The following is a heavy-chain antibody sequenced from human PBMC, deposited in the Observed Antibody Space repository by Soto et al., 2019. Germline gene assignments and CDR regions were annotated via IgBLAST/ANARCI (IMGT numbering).Heavy chain of an antibody. V-gene: IGHV3-11*01. CDR3: ASDGKWPSKCLDY. D-gene: IGHD5-12*01. CDR1: GFTFSDYY. J-gene: IGHJ4*02. Sequence: PGGSLRLSCAASGFTFSDYYMSWIRQAPGKGLEWVSYISSSGSTIYYADSVKGRFTISRDNAKNSLYLQMNSLRAEDTAVYYCASDGKWPSKCLDYWGQGTLVTVSS. CDR2: ISSSGSTI.